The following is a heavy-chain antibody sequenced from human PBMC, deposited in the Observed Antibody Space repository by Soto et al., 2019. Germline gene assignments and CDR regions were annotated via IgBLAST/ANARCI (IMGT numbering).Heavy chain of an antibody. J-gene: IGHJ4*02. Sequence: GGSLRLSCAASGFTFSSYSMNWVRQAPGKGLEWVSSISSSSSYIYYADSVKGRFTISRDNAKNSLYLQMSSLRAEDTAVYYCARDQKNYYDSSGYYLWGQGTLVPVSP. V-gene: IGHV3-21*01. CDR3: ARDQKNYYDSSGYYL. CDR2: ISSSSSYI. CDR1: GFTFSSYS. D-gene: IGHD3-22*01.